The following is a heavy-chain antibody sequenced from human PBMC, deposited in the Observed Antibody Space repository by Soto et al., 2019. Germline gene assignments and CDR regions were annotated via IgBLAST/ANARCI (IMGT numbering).Heavy chain of an antibody. V-gene: IGHV1-69*13. CDR1: GGTFSSYA. D-gene: IGHD2-2*01. J-gene: IGHJ5*02. CDR2: IIPIFGTA. CDR3: ARSGSTSCYAFHCWFDP. Sequence: SVKVSCKASGGTFSSYAISWVRQAPGQGLEWMGGIIPIFGTANYAQKSQGRVTITADESTSTAYMELSSLRSEDTAVYYCARSGSTSCYAFHCWFDPWGQGTLVTVSS.